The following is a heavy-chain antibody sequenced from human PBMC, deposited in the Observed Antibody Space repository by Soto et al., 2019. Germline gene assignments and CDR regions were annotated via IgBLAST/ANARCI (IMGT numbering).Heavy chain of an antibody. CDR2: ISSSSSYI. D-gene: IGHD3-3*01. CDR3: ARGTTLAIFDYGMDV. Sequence: PGGSLRLSCAASGFTFSNYAMYWVRQAPGQGLEWVSSISSSSSYIYYADSVRGRFTISRDNTKNTLFLQMSSLRGEDSGVYYCARGTTLAIFDYGMDVWGQGTTVTVSS. V-gene: IGHV3-21*01. CDR1: GFTFSNYA. J-gene: IGHJ6*02.